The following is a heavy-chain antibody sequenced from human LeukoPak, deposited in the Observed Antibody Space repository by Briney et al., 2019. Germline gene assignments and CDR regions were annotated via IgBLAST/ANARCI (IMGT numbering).Heavy chain of an antibody. Sequence: ASVKVSCKASGYTFTAYYMHWVRLAPGQGLEWMGWIKPNSGGTNHVQKFQGRVTMTWDTSISTAYMELSRLSSDDTAVYYCARSAYCGVDCYYYFDYWGQGTLVTVSS. J-gene: IGHJ4*02. V-gene: IGHV1-2*02. CDR1: GYTFTAYY. CDR3: ARSAYCGVDCYYYFDY. D-gene: IGHD2-21*02. CDR2: IKPNSGGT.